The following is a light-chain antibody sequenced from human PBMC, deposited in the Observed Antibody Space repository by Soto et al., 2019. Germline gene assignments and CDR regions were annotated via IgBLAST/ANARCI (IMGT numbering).Light chain of an antibody. Sequence: DIQMTQSPSSLPASLGARVTITCRASQSISSYLNWYQKKPGKAPKLLIYAASSLQSGVPSRFSGSGSGTDFTLTISSLQPEDFATYYCQQSYSTPWTFGQGTKVDIK. J-gene: IGKJ1*01. CDR1: QSISSY. CDR2: AAS. CDR3: QQSYSTPWT. V-gene: IGKV1-39*01.